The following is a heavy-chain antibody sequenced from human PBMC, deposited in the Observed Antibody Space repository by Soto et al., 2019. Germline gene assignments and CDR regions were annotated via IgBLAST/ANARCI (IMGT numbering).Heavy chain of an antibody. CDR3: APHTLDTGMPSGY. Sequence: QVQLVQSGAEVKKPGSSVKVSCKASGGTFSSYTISWVRQAPGQGLEWMGRIGGYKGNTNYAQKLQGRVTLTTDTSTSTAYMELRSLRSDDTAVYYCAPHTLDTGMPSGYWGQGTLVTVSS. V-gene: IGHV1-18*01. D-gene: IGHD5-18*01. CDR1: GGTFSSYT. J-gene: IGHJ4*02. CDR2: IGGYKGNT.